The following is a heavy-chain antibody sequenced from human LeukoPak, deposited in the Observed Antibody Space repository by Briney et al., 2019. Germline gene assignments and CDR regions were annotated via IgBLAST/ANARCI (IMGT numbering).Heavy chain of an antibody. D-gene: IGHD2-15*01. V-gene: IGHV4-4*07. CDR2: IYTSGST. Sequence: SSETLSLTCTVSGGSISSYYWSWIRQPAGKGLEWIGRIYTSGSTNYNPSLKSRVTMSVDTSKNQFSLKLSSVTAADTAVYYCARGSEYCSGGSCFDWGQGTPVTVSS. CDR3: ARGSEYCSGGSCFD. J-gene: IGHJ4*02. CDR1: GGSISSYY.